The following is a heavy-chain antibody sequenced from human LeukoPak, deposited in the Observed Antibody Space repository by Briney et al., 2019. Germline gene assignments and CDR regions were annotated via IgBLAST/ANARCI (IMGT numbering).Heavy chain of an antibody. CDR2: ISYDGSNK. CDR1: GFTFSSYG. V-gene: IGHV3-30*18. J-gene: IGHJ4*02. D-gene: IGHD4-11*01. Sequence: GGSLRLSCAASGFTFSSYGMHWVRQAPGKGLEWVAVISYDGSNKYYADPVKGRFTISRDNSKNTLYLQMNSLRAEDTAVYYCAKLVYSNYGLDYWGQGTLVTVSS. CDR3: AKLVYSNYGLDY.